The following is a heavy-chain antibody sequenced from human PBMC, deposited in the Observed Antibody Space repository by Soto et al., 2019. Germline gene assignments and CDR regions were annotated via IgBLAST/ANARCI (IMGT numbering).Heavy chain of an antibody. CDR2: IDSDGSST. V-gene: IGHV3-74*01. Sequence: EAQLVESGGGLVQPGGSLRLSCTASGLTFSNYWVHWVRQIPGMGLVWVSRIDSDGSSTSYADSVKGRFTISRDNTKNTLYLQMNSRRAEDTALYYCTREVSAGFDYWGQGTLVTVSS. J-gene: IGHJ4*02. D-gene: IGHD6-13*01. CDR3: TREVSAGFDY. CDR1: GLTFSNYW.